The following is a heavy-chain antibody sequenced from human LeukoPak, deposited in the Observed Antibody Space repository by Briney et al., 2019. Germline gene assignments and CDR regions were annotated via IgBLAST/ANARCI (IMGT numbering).Heavy chain of an antibody. V-gene: IGHV1-18*01. D-gene: IGHD6-13*01. CDR3: ARGPSIAAAGGEWFDP. Sequence: ASVKVSCKASGYTFTSYGISWVRQAPGQGLEWMGWISAYNGNTNYAQKFQGRVTMTRNTSISTAYMELSSLRSEDTAEYYCARGPSIAAAGGEWFDPWGQGTLVTVSS. CDR2: ISAYNGNT. CDR1: GYTFTSYG. J-gene: IGHJ5*02.